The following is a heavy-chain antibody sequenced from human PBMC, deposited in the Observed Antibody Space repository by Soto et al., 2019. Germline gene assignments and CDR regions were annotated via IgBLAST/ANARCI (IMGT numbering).Heavy chain of an antibody. V-gene: IGHV4-34*01. J-gene: IGHJ6*02. CDR1: GGSFSGYY. Sequence: SETLSLTCAVYGGSFSGYYWSWIRQPPGKGLEWIGEINHSGSTNYNPSLKSRVTISVDTSKNQFSLKLSSVTAADTAVYYCARGHTYYYYYYGMDVWGQGTTVT. CDR3: ARGHTYYYYYYGMDV. CDR2: INHSGST.